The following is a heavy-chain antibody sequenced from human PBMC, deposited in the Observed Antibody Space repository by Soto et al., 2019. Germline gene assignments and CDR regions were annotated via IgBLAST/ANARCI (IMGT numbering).Heavy chain of an antibody. Sequence: PGGSLRLSCAASGFTFSSYSMNWVRQAPGKGLEWVSSISSSSSYIYYADSVKGRFTISRDNAKNSLYLQMNSLRAEDTAVYYCARRGFSGYDYVSDYWGQGTLVTVSS. D-gene: IGHD5-12*01. V-gene: IGHV3-21*01. J-gene: IGHJ4*02. CDR3: ARRGFSGYDYVSDY. CDR1: GFTFSSYS. CDR2: ISSSSSYI.